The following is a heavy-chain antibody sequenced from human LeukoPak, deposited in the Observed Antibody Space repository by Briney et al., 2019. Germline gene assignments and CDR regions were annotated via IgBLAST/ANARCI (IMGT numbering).Heavy chain of an antibody. Sequence: GGSLRLSCAAYGFTFRNHAMSWVRQAPGKGLEWVSGISSDGGSTNYAESVKGRFTISRDNSKNTLYLQMNSLRAEDTAVYYCAKRLGDPRAFDYWGQGTLITVSS. CDR3: AKRLGDPRAFDY. V-gene: IGHV3-23*01. J-gene: IGHJ4*02. CDR1: GFTFRNHA. D-gene: IGHD2-21*02. CDR2: ISSDGGST.